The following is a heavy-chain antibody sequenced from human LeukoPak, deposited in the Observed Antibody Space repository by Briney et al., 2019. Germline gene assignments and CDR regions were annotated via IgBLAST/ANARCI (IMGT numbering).Heavy chain of an antibody. D-gene: IGHD6-19*01. CDR1: GFTFDDYG. V-gene: IGHV3-21*01. J-gene: IGHJ4*02. Sequence: PGGSLRLSCAASGFTFDDYGMSWVRQAPGKGLEWVSSISSSSSYIYYADSVKGRFTISRDNAKNSLYLQMNSLRAEDTAVYYCARVGQWLPIDYWGQGTLVTVSS. CDR3: ARVGQWLPIDY. CDR2: ISSSSSYI.